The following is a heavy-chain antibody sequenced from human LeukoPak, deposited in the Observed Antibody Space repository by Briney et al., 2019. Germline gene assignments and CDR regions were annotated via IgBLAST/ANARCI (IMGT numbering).Heavy chain of an antibody. Sequence: ASVKVSCKASGYTFTSYYMHWVRQAPGQGLEWMGIINPSGGSTSYAQKFQGRVTMTRDMSTSTVYMELSSLRSEDTAVYYCARDRWDSPDSSGWFYWGQGTLVTVSS. CDR1: GYTFTSYY. CDR2: INPSGGST. V-gene: IGHV1-46*01. D-gene: IGHD6-19*01. J-gene: IGHJ4*02. CDR3: ARDRWDSPDSSGWFY.